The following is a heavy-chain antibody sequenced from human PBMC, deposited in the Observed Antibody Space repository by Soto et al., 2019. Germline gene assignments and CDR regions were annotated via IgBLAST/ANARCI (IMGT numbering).Heavy chain of an antibody. V-gene: IGHV3-23*01. Sequence: EVQLLESGGGLVQPGGSLRLSCAASGFTFSSYAMSWVRQAPGKGLEWVSAISGSGFSTYYADSVKGRFTVSRDTSKNTLFLQMNSLRAEDTAVYYCAKDPGDYPSAYFDYWGQGTLVTVSS. CDR3: AKDPGDYPSAYFDY. J-gene: IGHJ4*02. D-gene: IGHD4-17*01. CDR1: GFTFSSYA. CDR2: ISGSGFST.